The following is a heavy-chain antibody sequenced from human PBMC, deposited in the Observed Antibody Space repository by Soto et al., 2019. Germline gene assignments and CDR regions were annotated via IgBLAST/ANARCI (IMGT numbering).Heavy chain of an antibody. J-gene: IGHJ6*02. V-gene: IGHV3-11*06. CDR3: ARDGGVIIPGAIGGGYGLDV. Sequence: GGSLRLSCAASGFTFSDYYMSWIRQAPGKGLEWISYISGRNTFTQYADSVKGRFTISRDNAKNSLYLQLNSLTAEDTAVYYCARDGGVIIPGAIGGGYGLDVWGQGPTVTVSS. CDR1: GFTFSDYY. D-gene: IGHD2-2*02. CDR2: ISGRNTFT.